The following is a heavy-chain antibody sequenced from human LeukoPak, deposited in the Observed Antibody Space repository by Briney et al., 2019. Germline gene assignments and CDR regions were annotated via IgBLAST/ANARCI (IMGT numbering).Heavy chain of an antibody. V-gene: IGHV3-33*06. CDR1: GFTFSSYG. D-gene: IGHD3-10*01. Sequence: PGRSLRLSCAASGFTFSSYGMHWVRQAPGKGLEWVSVIRDGGGNKYYADSVKGRFTISRDNSKNTLYLQMNSLRAEDTAVYYCSKPHADSWRYYTSFDPWGEGTLVSVS. CDR2: IRDGGGNK. CDR3: SKPHADSWRYYTSFDP. J-gene: IGHJ5*02.